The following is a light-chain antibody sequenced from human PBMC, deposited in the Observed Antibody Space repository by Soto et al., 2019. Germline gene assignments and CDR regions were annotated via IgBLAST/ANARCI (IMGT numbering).Light chain of an antibody. V-gene: IGLV1-40*01. J-gene: IGLJ2*01. CDR3: QSYDSSLSGVV. Sequence: SSNIGAGYDVHWYQQLPGTAPKLLIYGNSNRPSGVPDRFSGSKSGTSDSLAITGLQAEDEADYYCQSYDSSLSGVVFGGGTKLTVL. CDR2: GNS. CDR1: SSNIGAGYD.